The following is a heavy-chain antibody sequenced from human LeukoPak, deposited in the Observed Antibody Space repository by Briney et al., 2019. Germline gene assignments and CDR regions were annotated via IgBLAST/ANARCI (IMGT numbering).Heavy chain of an antibody. D-gene: IGHD6-19*01. V-gene: IGHV3-30*18. Sequence: TGGSLRLSCAASGFTFSSYGMHWVRQAPGKGLEWVAVISYDGSNKYYADSVKGRFTISRDNSKNTLYLQMNSLRAEDTAVYYCAKGSSGWYEGNYFDYWGQGTLVTVSS. CDR2: ISYDGSNK. J-gene: IGHJ4*02. CDR1: GFTFSSYG. CDR3: AKGSSGWYEGNYFDY.